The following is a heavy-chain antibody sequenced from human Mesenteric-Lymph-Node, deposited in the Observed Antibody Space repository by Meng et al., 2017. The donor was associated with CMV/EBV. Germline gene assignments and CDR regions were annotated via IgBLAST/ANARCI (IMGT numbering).Heavy chain of an antibody. Sequence: GGSLRLSCAASGFSFSSYAIHWVRQSPGKGLEWMAIISYDGSNKYYTDSVKGRFTISRDNSKNTLYLQMNSLTAEDTAVYYCAKDSDDFWGTSFDHWGQGTLVTVSS. CDR1: GFSFSSYA. J-gene: IGHJ4*02. CDR3: AKDSDDFWGTSFDH. CDR2: ISYDGSNK. D-gene: IGHD3/OR15-3a*01. V-gene: IGHV3-30-3*01.